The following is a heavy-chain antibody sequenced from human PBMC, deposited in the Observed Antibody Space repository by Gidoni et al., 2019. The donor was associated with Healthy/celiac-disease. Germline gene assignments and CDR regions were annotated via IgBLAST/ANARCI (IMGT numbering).Heavy chain of an antibody. V-gene: IGHV3-7*01. CDR1: GFTFSSYW. Sequence: EVQLVESGGGLVQPGGSLRLSCAASGFTFSSYWMSWVRQAPGKGLEWVANIKQDGSEKYYVDSVKGRFTISRDNAKNSLYLQMNSLRAEDTAVYYCARVLGFWSGAPSGWFDPWGQGTLVTVSS. CDR2: IKQDGSEK. D-gene: IGHD3-3*01. CDR3: ARVLGFWSGAPSGWFDP. J-gene: IGHJ5*02.